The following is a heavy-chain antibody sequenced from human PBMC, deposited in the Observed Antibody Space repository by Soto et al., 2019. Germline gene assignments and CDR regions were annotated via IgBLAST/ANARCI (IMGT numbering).Heavy chain of an antibody. CDR3: ARDGDSDDYGY. CDR1: GDTFGRNA. J-gene: IGHJ4*02. CDR2: IIPMFPTT. Sequence: QVQLVQSGAEVKRPGSSVKVSCKASGDTFGRNAIHWVRQAPGQGLEWMGGIIPMFPTTNYAQKFKGRLTINADKSTSSACMEMGSPGSEDTAVYYCARDGDSDDYGYWGQGTMVTVSS. V-gene: IGHV1-69*06. D-gene: IGHD2-21*01.